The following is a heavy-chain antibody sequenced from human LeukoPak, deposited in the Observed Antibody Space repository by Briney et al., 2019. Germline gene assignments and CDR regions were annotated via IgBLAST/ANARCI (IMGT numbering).Heavy chain of an antibody. V-gene: IGHV4-59*01. CDR3: ARFRAYYSGYLGNLDY. Sequence: PSETLSLTCTVSGGSISSYYWSWIRQPPGKGLEWIGYINYSGRTNYNPSLKSRVTISVDTSKNQFSLKLRSVTAADTAVYYCARFRAYYSGYLGNLDYWGQGTLVTVSS. J-gene: IGHJ4*02. CDR2: INYSGRT. D-gene: IGHD5-12*01. CDR1: GGSISSYY.